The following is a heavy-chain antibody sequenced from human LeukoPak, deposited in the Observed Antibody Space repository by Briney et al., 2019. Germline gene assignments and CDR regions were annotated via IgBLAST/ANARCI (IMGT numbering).Heavy chain of an antibody. CDR2: ISSSSSHI. V-gene: IGHV3-21*01. CDR1: GFTFSRYS. Sequence: GGPLRLSCAASGFTFSRYSMNWVRQAPGKGLEWVSSISSSSSHIYYADSVKGRFTISRDNAKNSLYLQMNSLRAEDTAVYYCARGFYGDYVPFDYWGQGTLVTVSS. J-gene: IGHJ4*02. D-gene: IGHD4-17*01. CDR3: ARGFYGDYVPFDY.